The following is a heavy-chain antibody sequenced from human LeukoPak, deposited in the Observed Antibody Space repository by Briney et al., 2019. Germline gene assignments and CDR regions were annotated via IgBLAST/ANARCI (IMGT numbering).Heavy chain of an antibody. D-gene: IGHD6-6*01. CDR3: ARGSSISANNFDY. Sequence: GGSLRLSCAASGFTFSDYSMTWIRQAPGKGLQWVSYISSSGSTIYYADSVKGRFTISRDNAKNSLYLQMNSLRAEDTAVYYCARGSSISANNFDYWGQGTLVTVSS. CDR1: GFTFSDYS. J-gene: IGHJ4*02. V-gene: IGHV3-11*01. CDR2: ISSSGSTI.